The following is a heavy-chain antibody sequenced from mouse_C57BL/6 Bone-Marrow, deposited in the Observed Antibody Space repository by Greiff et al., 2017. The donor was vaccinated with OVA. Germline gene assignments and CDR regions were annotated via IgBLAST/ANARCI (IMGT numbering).Heavy chain of an antibody. CDR3: AIRITWLRRRGYAIDY. J-gene: IGHJ4*01. CDR2: IDPSDSYT. CDR1: GYTFTSYW. Sequence: VQLQQPGAELVKPGASVKLSCKASGYTFTSYWMQWVKQRPGQGLAWIGEIDPSDSYTNYTQKFKGKATLTVDTSSSTAYMQLSSLTSEDSAVYYIAIRITWLRRRGYAIDYWGQGTTVTVSS. D-gene: IGHD2-2*01. V-gene: IGHV1-50*01.